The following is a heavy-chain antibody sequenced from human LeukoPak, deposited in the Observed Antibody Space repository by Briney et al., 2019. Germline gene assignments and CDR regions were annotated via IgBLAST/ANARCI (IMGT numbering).Heavy chain of an antibody. CDR1: GYTFTGYY. J-gene: IGHJ6*03. CDR2: INPNSGGT. V-gene: IGHV1-2*02. CDR3: ARMAAGCSSTSCYYYYYYMDV. D-gene: IGHD2-2*01. Sequence: ASVKVSCKASGYTFTGYYMHWVRQAPGQGLEWMGWINPNSGGTNYAQKFQGRVTITRDTSISTAYMELSRLRSDDTAVYYCARMAAGCSSTSCYYYYYYMDVWGKGTTVTVSS.